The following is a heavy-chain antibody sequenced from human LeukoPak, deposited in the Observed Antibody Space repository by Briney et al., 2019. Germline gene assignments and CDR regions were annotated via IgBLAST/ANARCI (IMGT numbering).Heavy chain of an antibody. V-gene: IGHV4-4*07. CDR2: IYSTGST. CDR1: GGSISGYY. CDR3: ARLGIGGSTSSRYYYYGMDV. D-gene: IGHD2-2*01. J-gene: IGHJ6*02. Sequence: SETLSLTCTVSGGSISGYYWSSIRQPAGKGLEWIGRIYSTGSTNYNPSLKSRVTISVDTSKNQFSLKLSSVTAADTAVYYCARLGIGGSTSSRYYYYGMDVWGQGTTVTVSS.